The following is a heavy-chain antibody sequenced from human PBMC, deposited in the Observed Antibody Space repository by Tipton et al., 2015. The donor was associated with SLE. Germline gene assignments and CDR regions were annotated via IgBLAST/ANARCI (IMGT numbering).Heavy chain of an antibody. Sequence: TLSLPCTVSGGSISSSYWSWIRLTSGERLEWIGYTHTGGSTNYNPSVKSRVSISVDTSKNQFSLKLTSVTAADTGVYYCASGGYYGSGSYYGGWFDPWGQGTLVTVSS. CDR2: THTGGST. D-gene: IGHD3-10*01. J-gene: IGHJ5*02. CDR3: ASGGYYGSGSYYGGWFDP. V-gene: IGHV4-4*08. CDR1: GGSISSSY.